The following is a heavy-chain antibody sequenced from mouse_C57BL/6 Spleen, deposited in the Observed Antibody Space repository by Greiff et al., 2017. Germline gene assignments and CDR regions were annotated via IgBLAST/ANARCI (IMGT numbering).Heavy chain of an antibody. CDR3: TTGYGSRGSAMDY. Sequence: VQLKQPGAELVRPGASVKLSCTASGFNIKDDYMHWVKQRPEQGLEWIGWIDPENGDTEYASKFQGKATITADTSSNTAYLQLSSLTSEDTAVYYCTTGYGSRGSAMDYWVKEPQSPSPQ. CDR1: GFNIKDDY. V-gene: IGHV14-4*01. CDR2: IDPENGDT. J-gene: IGHJ4*01. D-gene: IGHD1-1*01.